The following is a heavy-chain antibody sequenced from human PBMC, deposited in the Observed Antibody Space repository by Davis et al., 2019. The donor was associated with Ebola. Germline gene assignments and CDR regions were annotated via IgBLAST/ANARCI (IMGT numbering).Heavy chain of an antibody. CDR1: GLTFSSYW. CDR3: TTGNWYRTDV. V-gene: IGHV3-7*03. J-gene: IGHJ4*02. CDR2: IKPDGSDG. D-gene: IGHD6-13*01. Sequence: GESLKISCAASGLTFSSYWMSWVRQAPGKGLEWVANIKPDGSDGTSVDSVKGRYTISRDNAKNTLFLQMNALRADDTAVYHCTTGNWYRTDVWGQGTLVTVSS.